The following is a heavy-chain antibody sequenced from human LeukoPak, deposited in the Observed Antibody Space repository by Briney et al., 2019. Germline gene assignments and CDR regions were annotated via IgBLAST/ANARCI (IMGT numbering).Heavy chain of an antibody. D-gene: IGHD3-16*01. CDR3: ARAMISGSVYYYYGMDV. CDR1: GFTFSSYS. J-gene: IGHJ6*02. CDR2: ISSSSSYI. Sequence: GGSLRLSCAASGFTFSSYSMNWVRQAPGNGLEWVSSISSSSSYIYYADSVKGRFTISRDNAKNSLYLQMNSLRAEDTAVYYCARAMISGSVYYYYGMDVWGQGTTVTVSS. V-gene: IGHV3-21*01.